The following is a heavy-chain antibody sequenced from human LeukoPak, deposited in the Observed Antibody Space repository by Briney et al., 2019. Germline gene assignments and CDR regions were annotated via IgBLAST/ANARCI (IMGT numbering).Heavy chain of an antibody. J-gene: IGHJ5*02. CDR1: GGSIRSYY. CDR2: IYHNGNT. CDR3: ARDHLREYNWFDP. V-gene: IGHV4-59*12. D-gene: IGHD2/OR15-2a*01. Sequence: SETLSLTCTVSGGSIRSYYWSWIRQPPGKGLEWIGYIYHNGNTYYNPSLKSRVTISMDKSKNQFSLQLNSVTAADTAVYYCARDHLREYNWFDPWGQGTLVTVSS.